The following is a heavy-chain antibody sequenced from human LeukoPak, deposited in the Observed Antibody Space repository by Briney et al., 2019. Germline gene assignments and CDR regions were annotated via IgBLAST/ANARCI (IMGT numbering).Heavy chain of an antibody. D-gene: IGHD3-3*01. CDR3: ARDGIFGRDAFDI. CDR2: IYYSGST. CDR1: GGSINSYY. V-gene: IGHV4-59*01. J-gene: IGHJ3*02. Sequence: KTSETLSLTCTVSGGSINSYYWSWIQQPPGKGLEWIGYIYYSGSTNYNPSLKSRVTISVDKSKNQFSLKLSSVTAADTAVYYCARDGIFGRDAFDIWGQGTMVTVSS.